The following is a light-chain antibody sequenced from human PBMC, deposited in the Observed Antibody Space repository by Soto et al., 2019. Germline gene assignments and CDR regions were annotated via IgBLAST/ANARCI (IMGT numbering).Light chain of an antibody. CDR1: QSVTRNY. J-gene: IGKJ1*01. CDR3: QQDTEWLLT. CDR2: GIS. V-gene: IGKV3-20*01. Sequence: EVVMTQYPASLSVAPGERATLSCRASQSVTRNYLAWYQQKPGQAPRLLIYGISSRATGVPDRFSGSGSGTYFTPTICRLEPGIWPVYYCQQDTEWLLTFGQESK.